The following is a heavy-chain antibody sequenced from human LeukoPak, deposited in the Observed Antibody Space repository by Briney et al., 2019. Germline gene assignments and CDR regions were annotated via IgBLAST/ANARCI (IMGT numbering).Heavy chain of an antibody. CDR1: GGTFLRYA. V-gene: IGHV1-69*04. Sequence: GSSVNVSCKSTGGTFLRYAISGVRQAPGRGLEWMGRISPILGIASYAQKFQGRVTITADKSTSTAYMELSSLRSEDTAVYYCARYRGGGSCYYCWGQGTLVTVSS. D-gene: IGHD2-15*01. CDR3: ARYRGGGSCYYC. CDR2: ISPILGIA. J-gene: IGHJ4*02.